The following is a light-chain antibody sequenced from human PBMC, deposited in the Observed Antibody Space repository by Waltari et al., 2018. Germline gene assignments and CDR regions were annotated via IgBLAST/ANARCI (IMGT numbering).Light chain of an antibody. CDR2: YDR. Sequence: SYVVTQPPSVSVAPGETATITCGGDNIGTYRVPWYQQKAGQAPVLVIFYDRDRPSGIPDRFSGSNSGNTATLTISRVEAGDEARYYCHVWHPHVDPGVFGTGTEVTVL. J-gene: IGLJ1*01. V-gene: IGLV3-21*04. CDR3: HVWHPHVDPGV. CDR1: NIGTYR.